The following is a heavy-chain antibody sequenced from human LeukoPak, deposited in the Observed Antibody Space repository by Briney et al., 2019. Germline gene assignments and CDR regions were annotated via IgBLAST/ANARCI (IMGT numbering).Heavy chain of an antibody. D-gene: IGHD6-19*01. J-gene: IGHJ4*02. CDR2: ISGSGGST. CDR1: GFTFSSYA. Sequence: GASLRLSCAASGFTFSSYAMSWVRQAPGKGLEWVSAISGSGGSTYYADSVKGRFTISRDNSKNTLYLQMNSLRAEDTAVYYCAARYSSGWYVRYFDYWGQGTLVTVSS. CDR3: AARYSSGWYVRYFDY. V-gene: IGHV3-23*01.